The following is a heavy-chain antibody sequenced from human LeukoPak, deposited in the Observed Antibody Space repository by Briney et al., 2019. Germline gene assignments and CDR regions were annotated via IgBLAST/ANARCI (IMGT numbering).Heavy chain of an antibody. Sequence: PSETLSLTCAVYGGSFSGYYWSWIRQPPGKGLEWIGEINHSGSTNYNPSLKSRVTISVDTSKNQFSLKLSSVTAADTAVYYCARVASRYCSSTSCQYFDYWGQGTLVTVSS. CDR1: GGSFSGYY. V-gene: IGHV4-34*01. J-gene: IGHJ4*02. D-gene: IGHD2-2*01. CDR2: INHSGST. CDR3: ARVASRYCSSTSCQYFDY.